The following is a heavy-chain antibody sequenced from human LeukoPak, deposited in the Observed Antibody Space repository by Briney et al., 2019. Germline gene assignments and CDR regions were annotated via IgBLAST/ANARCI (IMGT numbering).Heavy chain of an antibody. CDR3: ARYIAAAGYYYYYYGMDV. CDR2: IYYSGST. Sequence: SETLSLTCTVSGGSISSGDYYWSWIRQPPGKGLEWIGYIYYSGSTYYNPFLKSRVTISVDTSKNQFSLKLSSVTAADTAVYYCARYIAAAGYYYYYYGMDVWGQGTTVTVSS. V-gene: IGHV4-30-4*01. CDR1: GGSISSGDYY. D-gene: IGHD6-13*01. J-gene: IGHJ6*02.